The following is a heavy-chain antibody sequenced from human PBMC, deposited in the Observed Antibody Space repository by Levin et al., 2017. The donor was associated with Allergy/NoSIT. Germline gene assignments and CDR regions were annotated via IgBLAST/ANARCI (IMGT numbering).Heavy chain of an antibody. V-gene: IGHV5-10-1*01. Sequence: GGSLRLSCKGSGYSFTSYWITWVRQMPGKGLEWMGTIDPSDSYSKYSPSFQGHVTISVDKSISTAYLQWSSLKASDTAMYYCARPVRGRGYYYYAMDVWGQGTTVTVSS. CDR3: ARPVRGRGYYYYAMDV. D-gene: IGHD3-10*01. CDR2: IDPSDSYS. J-gene: IGHJ6*02. CDR1: GYSFTSYW.